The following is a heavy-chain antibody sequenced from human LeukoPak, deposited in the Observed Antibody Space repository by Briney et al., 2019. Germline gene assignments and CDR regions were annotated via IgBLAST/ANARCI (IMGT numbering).Heavy chain of an antibody. CDR3: ARDSDLGVSFDP. D-gene: IGHD3-10*01. V-gene: IGHV4-61*01. Sequence: SETLSLTCTVSGGSVSSGNYYWTWIRQPPGKGLEWIGYIHYSGNTNYNPSLKSRVTMSVDTSKNQFSLKLSSVTAVDTAVYYCARDSDLGVSFDPWGQRTLVTVSS. CDR2: IHYSGNT. J-gene: IGHJ5*02. CDR1: GGSVSSGNYY.